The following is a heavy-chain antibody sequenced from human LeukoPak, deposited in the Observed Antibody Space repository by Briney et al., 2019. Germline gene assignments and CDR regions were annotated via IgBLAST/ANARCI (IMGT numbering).Heavy chain of an antibody. Sequence: PGGSLRLSCAASGFTFSSYAMSWVRQAPGKGLEWVSAISGSGGSTYYADSVKGRFTISRDNSKNTLYLQMNSLRAEDTAVYYCAKSYYYDSSGSGFDYWGQGTLVTVSS. J-gene: IGHJ4*02. CDR1: GFTFSSYA. CDR2: ISGSGGST. V-gene: IGHV3-23*01. CDR3: AKSYYYDSSGSGFDY. D-gene: IGHD3-22*01.